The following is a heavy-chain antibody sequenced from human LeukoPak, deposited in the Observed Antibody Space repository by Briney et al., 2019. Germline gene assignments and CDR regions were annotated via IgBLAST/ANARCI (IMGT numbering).Heavy chain of an antibody. Sequence: GGSLRLSCAASGFTFSDYNMRWIRQAPGKGLEWVSSISRSGSTKYYADSVKGRFTISGDNAKNSLFLQMNSLRAEDTAVYYCARADGSGSYTLHYMDVWGKGTTVTISS. J-gene: IGHJ6*03. CDR1: GFTFSDYN. V-gene: IGHV3-11*01. CDR3: ARADGSGSYTLHYMDV. CDR2: ISRSGSTK. D-gene: IGHD3-10*01.